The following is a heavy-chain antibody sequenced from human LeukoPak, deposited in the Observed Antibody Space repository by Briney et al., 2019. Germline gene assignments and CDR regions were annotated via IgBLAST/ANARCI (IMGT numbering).Heavy chain of an antibody. D-gene: IGHD3-10*01. CDR2: ISGSGGST. CDR3: ATAVVVGGE. V-gene: IGHV3-23*01. Sequence: PRGTLRLSSAASPFTFGIYSMNWGRHAPGEGLEWVSTISGSGGSTYYADSVKGGFTISRDNSKNTLSPQMTGLRADDTDVYYCATAVVVGGEGGQGTVVTVS. J-gene: IGHJ4*02. CDR1: PFTFGIYS.